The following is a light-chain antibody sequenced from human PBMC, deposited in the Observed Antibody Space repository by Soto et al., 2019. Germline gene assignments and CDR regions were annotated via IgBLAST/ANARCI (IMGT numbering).Light chain of an antibody. CDR2: DAS. J-gene: IGKJ1*01. Sequence: EIVLTQSPGTLSLSPGERATLSCRASQSLSSSQLAWYQQKPGQAPRLLIHDASSRATGISARFTGSGSGTDFTLTITTLEPEDFAVYYCQQYGSSPRTFGLGTKVES. CDR1: QSLSSSQ. V-gene: IGKV3-20*01. CDR3: QQYGSSPRT.